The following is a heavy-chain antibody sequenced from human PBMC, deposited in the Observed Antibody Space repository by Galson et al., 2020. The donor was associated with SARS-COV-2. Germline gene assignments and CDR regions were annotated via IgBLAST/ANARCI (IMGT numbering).Heavy chain of an antibody. V-gene: IGHV3-30-3*01. CDR2: ISYDGSNK. CDR3: ARVEAAAGKDWYFDL. Sequence: GGSLRLSCAASGFTFSSYAMHWVRQAPGKGLEWVAVISYDGSNKYYADSVKGRFTISRDNSKNTLYLQMNSLRAEDTAVYYCARVEAAAGKDWYFDLWGRGTLVTVSS. J-gene: IGHJ2*01. CDR1: GFTFSSYA. D-gene: IGHD6-13*01.